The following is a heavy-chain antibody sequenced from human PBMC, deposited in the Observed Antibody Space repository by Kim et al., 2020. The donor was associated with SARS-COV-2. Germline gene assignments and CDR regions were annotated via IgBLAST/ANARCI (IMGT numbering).Heavy chain of an antibody. J-gene: IGHJ6*03. Sequence: GGSLRLSCVASGFTFSSYWMHWVRQAPGKGLVWVSRIKTDGSSTDYADSVRGRFTISRDNARNTLYLHMHNLRDEDTAVYYCARLGARPFMPLEGEVWG. CDR3: ARLGARPFMPLEGEV. CDR1: GFTFSSYW. D-gene: IGHD2-2*01. CDR2: IKTDGSST. V-gene: IGHV3-74*01.